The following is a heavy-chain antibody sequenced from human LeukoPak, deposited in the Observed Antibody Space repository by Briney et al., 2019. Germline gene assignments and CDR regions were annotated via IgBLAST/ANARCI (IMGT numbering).Heavy chain of an antibody. D-gene: IGHD3-22*01. J-gene: IGHJ4*02. V-gene: IGHV4-34*01. CDR1: GGSFSGYY. CDR2: VNHSGST. Sequence: ASETLSLTCAVYGGSFSGYYWSWIRQPPGKGLVWIGEVNHSGSTNYNPSLKSRVTISVDTSKNQFSLKLSSVTAADTAVYYCARGPHYYYDSSGYYPPRWGQGTLVTVSS. CDR3: ARGPHYYYDSSGYYPPR.